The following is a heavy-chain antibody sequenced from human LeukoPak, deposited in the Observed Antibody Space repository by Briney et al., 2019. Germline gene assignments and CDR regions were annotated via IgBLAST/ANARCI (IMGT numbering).Heavy chain of an antibody. V-gene: IGHV4-59*08. J-gene: IGHJ4*02. CDR3: ARHGSGSYLVDY. CDR1: GGSISSYY. D-gene: IGHD3-10*01. CDR2: IYYSGST. Sequence: SETLSLTCTVSGGSISSYYWSWIRQPPGKGLEWIGYIYYSGSTNYNPSLKSRVTISVDTSKNQFSLKLSSVTAADTAVYYCARHGSGSYLVDYWGQGTLVTVSS.